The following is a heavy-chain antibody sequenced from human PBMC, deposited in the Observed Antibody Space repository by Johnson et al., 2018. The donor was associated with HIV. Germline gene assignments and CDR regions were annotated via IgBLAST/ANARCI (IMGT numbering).Heavy chain of an antibody. D-gene: IGHD3-22*01. CDR1: GFTFSRYW. V-gene: IGHV3-74*01. CDR3: AREVNAFDI. CDR2: INSDGSDT. J-gene: IGHJ3*02. Sequence: VQLVESGGGVERPGGSLRLSCGASGFTFSRYWMSWVRQAPGKGLEWVSGINSDGSDTRYADSVKGRFTISRDNAKTTLYLQMNSLRAEDTAVYYCAREVNAFDIWGQGTVVTVSS.